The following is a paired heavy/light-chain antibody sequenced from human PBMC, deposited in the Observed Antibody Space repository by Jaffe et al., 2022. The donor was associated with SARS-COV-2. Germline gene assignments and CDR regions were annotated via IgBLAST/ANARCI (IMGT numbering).Light chain of an antibody. V-gene: IGLV4-69*01. Sequence: QVVLTQSPSASASLGASVKLTCTLSTGHSTYAIVWHQQPPKKGPRYLMRVNSDGSHIKGDGIPDRFSGSSSGAERYLTISSLQSEDEADYYCQTWAPGFRVFGGGTKLSVL. CDR2: VNSDGSH. CDR3: QTWAPGFRV. CDR1: TGHSTYA. J-gene: IGLJ3*02.
Heavy chain of an antibody. Sequence: QVQLVQSGDEMKKPGASVKVSCKASGYIFTSFGLSWVRQAPGQGLEWMGWISTHNGNTYYAQKFRGRVIMTTDPSTSTAYMELRSLSSDDTAVYYCARDFYASGSNWDDCFDSWGQGSLVIVSS. V-gene: IGHV1-18*01. CDR1: GYIFTSFG. D-gene: IGHD3-10*01. J-gene: IGHJ5*01. CDR2: ISTHNGNT. CDR3: ARDFYASGSNWDDCFDS.